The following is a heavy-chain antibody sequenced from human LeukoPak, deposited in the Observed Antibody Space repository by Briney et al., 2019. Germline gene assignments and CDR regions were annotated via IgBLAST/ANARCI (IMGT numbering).Heavy chain of an antibody. D-gene: IGHD3-3*01. Sequence: ASVKVSRKASGYTFTSYYMHWVRQAPGQGLEWMGIINPSGGSTSYAQKFQGRVTMTRDTSTSTVYMELSSLRSEDTAVYYCARDVSTSYYDFWSGYSSNFDYWGQGTLVTVSS. CDR2: INPSGGST. J-gene: IGHJ4*02. CDR1: GYTFTSYY. CDR3: ARDVSTSYYDFWSGYSSNFDY. V-gene: IGHV1-46*01.